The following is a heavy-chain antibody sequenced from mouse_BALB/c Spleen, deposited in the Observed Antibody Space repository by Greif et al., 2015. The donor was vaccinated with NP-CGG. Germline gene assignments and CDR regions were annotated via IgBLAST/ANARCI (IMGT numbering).Heavy chain of an antibody. CDR2: IYPGGGYT. CDR1: GYTFTNYW. V-gene: IGHV1-63*02. D-gene: IGHD2-4*01. J-gene: IGHJ3*01. Sequence: VKVVESGAELVRPGTSVKISCKASGYTFTNYWLGWVKQRPGHGLEWIGDIYPGGGYTNYNEKFKGKATLTADTSSSTAYMQLSSLTSEDSAVYFCARRGITPFAYWGQGTLVTVSA. CDR3: ARRGITPFAY.